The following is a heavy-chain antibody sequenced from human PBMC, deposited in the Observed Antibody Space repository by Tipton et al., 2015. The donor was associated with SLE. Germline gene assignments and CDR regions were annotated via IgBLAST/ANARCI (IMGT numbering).Heavy chain of an antibody. CDR3: ARASNYYDCNYFDP. J-gene: IGHJ5*02. V-gene: IGHV4-61*02. CDR2: IYTSGNT. D-gene: IGHD3-22*01. CDR1: GGSISSTNYF. Sequence: TLSLTCTVSGGSISSTNYFWTWIRQPAGKGLEWIGRIYTSGNTNYNPSLQSPVTISIDTSKNHFSLKLSSVTAADTAVYFCARASNYYDCNYFDPWGQGTLVTVSS.